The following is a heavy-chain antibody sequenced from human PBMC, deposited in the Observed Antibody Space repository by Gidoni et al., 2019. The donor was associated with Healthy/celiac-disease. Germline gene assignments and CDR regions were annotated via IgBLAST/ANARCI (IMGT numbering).Heavy chain of an antibody. Sequence: QVQLVESGGGVVQPGRSLRLSCAASGFTFSSYAMHWVRQAPGKGLEWVAVISYDGSNKYYADSVKGRFTISRDNSKNTLYLQMNSLRAEDTAVYYCAREGREQQDFDYWGQGTLVTVSS. CDR3: AREGREQQDFDY. V-gene: IGHV3-30-3*01. CDR1: GFTFSSYA. D-gene: IGHD6-13*01. J-gene: IGHJ4*02. CDR2: ISYDGSNK.